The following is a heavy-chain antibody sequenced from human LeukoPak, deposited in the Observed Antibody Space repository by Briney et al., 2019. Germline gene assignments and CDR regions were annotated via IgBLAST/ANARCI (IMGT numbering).Heavy chain of an antibody. V-gene: IGHV1-2*06. CDR3: ARDYSSTSNWELDY. CDR2: INSNTGVT. CDR1: GYTFIHYF. D-gene: IGHD7-27*01. J-gene: IGHJ4*02. Sequence: GATVKVSCKASGYTFIHYFIHWVRQAPGQGLDWMGRINSNTGVTEYTQKFQGRVTMTRDTSITTVYMELSSLTSDDSAVYYCARDYSSTSNWELDYWGQGTLVTVFS.